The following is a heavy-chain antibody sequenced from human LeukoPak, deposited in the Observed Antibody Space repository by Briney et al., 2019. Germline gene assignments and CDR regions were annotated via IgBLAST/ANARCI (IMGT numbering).Heavy chain of an antibody. D-gene: IGHD5-12*01. CDR3: ARGGYSGYETLFDY. Sequence: SETLSLTCTVSGGSISSGGYYWSWIRQHPGKGLEWIGYIYYSGSTYYNPSLKSRVTISVYTSKNQFSLKLSSVTAADTAVYYCARGGYSGYETLFDYWGQGTLVTVSS. CDR1: GGSISSGGYY. V-gene: IGHV4-31*03. J-gene: IGHJ4*02. CDR2: IYYSGST.